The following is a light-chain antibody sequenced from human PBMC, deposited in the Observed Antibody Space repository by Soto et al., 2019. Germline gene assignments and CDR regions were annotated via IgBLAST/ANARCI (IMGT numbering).Light chain of an antibody. Sequence: DIQMTQSPSTLSASVGDTVTITCRASQSISNCLAWYQQKPGQAPKLLNHKASTLESGVPSRFSGSGSGTDFTLTISSLQPDGFATFYCQQYDRFPYTFGQGTNLEIK. J-gene: IGKJ2*01. CDR3: QQYDRFPYT. CDR2: KAS. V-gene: IGKV1-5*03. CDR1: QSISNC.